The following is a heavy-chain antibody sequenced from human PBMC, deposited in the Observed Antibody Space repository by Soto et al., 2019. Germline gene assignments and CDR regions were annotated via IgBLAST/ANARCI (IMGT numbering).Heavy chain of an antibody. CDR3: ARTGDYASFDY. J-gene: IGHJ4*02. D-gene: IGHD4-17*01. CDR2: IIPILGIA. V-gene: IGHV1-69*02. CDR1: GGTFSSYT. Sequence: QVQLVQSGAEVKKPGSSVKVSCKASGGTFSSYTISWVRQAPGQGLEWMGRIIPILGIANYAQKFQGRVTITADKSTSTAYMELSSLRSEDTAVYYWARTGDYASFDYWGQGTLVTVSS.